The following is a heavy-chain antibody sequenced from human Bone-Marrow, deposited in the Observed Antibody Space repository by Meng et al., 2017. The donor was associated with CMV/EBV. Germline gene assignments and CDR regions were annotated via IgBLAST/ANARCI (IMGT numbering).Heavy chain of an antibody. V-gene: IGHV3-7*01. D-gene: IGHD3-3*01. CDR1: GFTFSIYW. J-gene: IGHJ6*02. CDR3: ARGYYDFWSGGGGMDV. Sequence: GGSLRLSCAASGFTFSIYWMSWVRQAPGKGLEWVANIKQDGSEKYYVDSVKGRFTISRDNAKNSLYLQMNSLRAEDTAVYYCARGYYDFWSGGGGMDVWGQGTTVTVSS. CDR2: IKQDGSEK.